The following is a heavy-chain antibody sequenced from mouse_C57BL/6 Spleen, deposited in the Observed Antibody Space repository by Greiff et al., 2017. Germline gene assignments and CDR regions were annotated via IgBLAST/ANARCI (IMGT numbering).Heavy chain of an antibody. Sequence: VQLQQSGAELVKPGASVKLSCTASGFNIKDYYMHWVKQRTEQGLEWIGRIDPEDGETKYARKFQGKATITADTSSITAYLQLSSLTSEDSAVYYCARELHFDYWGQGTTLTVSS. J-gene: IGHJ2*01. V-gene: IGHV14-2*01. CDR3: ARELHFDY. CDR2: IDPEDGET. CDR1: GFNIKDYY.